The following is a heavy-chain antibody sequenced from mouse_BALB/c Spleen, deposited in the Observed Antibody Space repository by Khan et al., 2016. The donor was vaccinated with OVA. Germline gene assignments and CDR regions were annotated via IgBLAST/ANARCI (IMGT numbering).Heavy chain of an antibody. CDR3: ARGSSNSRFAY. CDR2: ISTYYGDA. CDR1: GYTFTDYA. V-gene: IGHV1S137*01. J-gene: IGHJ3*01. D-gene: IGHD2-5*01. Sequence: QVQLQQSGAELVRPGVSVKISCKGSGYTFTDYAMHWVKQSHAKSLEWIGVISTYYGDADYNQKFKGKATMTVDKSSSTAYMELARLTSEDSAIYYCARGSSNSRFAYWGQGTLVTGSA.